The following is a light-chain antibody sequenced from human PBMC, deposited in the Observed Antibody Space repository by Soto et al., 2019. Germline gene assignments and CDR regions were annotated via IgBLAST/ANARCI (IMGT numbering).Light chain of an antibody. Sequence: QSALTQPRSVSGSPGQSVTISCTGTSSDVGGYNYVSWYQHHPGKDPKLMIYDVNRRPSGVPDRFSGSNSGNAASLTIAGLQAEDAADYYWCSYAGSYTCVFGGGTKLTVL. CDR3: CSYAGSYTCV. V-gene: IGLV2-11*01. J-gene: IGLJ3*02. CDR2: DVN. CDR1: SSDVGGYNY.